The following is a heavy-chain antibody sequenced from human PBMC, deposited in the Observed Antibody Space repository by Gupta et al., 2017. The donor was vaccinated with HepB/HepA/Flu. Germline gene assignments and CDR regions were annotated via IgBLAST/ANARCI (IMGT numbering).Heavy chain of an antibody. D-gene: IGHD1-26*01. CDR2: VSDDGSTK. CDR3: VKDSGSRGGMDV. J-gene: IGHJ6*02. Sequence: QVQLVESGGGVVQPGRSLRLSCTVSGFTFTSHAMHWVRQAPGKGLEWAAVVSDDGSTKFYADSVRGRFTISRDNSKDTLYLQMNSLRPEDTAVYYCVKDSGSRGGMDVWGQGTTVTVSS. CDR1: GFTFTSHA. V-gene: IGHV3-30-3*01.